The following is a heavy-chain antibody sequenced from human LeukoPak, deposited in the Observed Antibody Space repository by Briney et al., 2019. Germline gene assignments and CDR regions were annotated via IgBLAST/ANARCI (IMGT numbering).Heavy chain of an antibody. CDR3: ARGGTESSLSSSRRYYFDY. Sequence: ASVKVSCKASGYTFTGYYMHWVRQAPGQGLEWMGWINPNSGGTNYAQKFQGWVTMTRDTSISTAYMELSRLRSDDTAVYYCARGGTESSLSSSRRYYFDYWGQGTLVTVSS. CDR2: INPNSGGT. D-gene: IGHD6-13*01. V-gene: IGHV1-2*04. J-gene: IGHJ4*02. CDR1: GYTFTGYY.